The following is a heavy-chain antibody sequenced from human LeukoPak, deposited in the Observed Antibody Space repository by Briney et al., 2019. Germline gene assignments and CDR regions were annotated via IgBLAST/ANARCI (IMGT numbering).Heavy chain of an antibody. CDR1: GFTFSSYS. CDR3: VRDSRPGGAMGLYHNFDF. Sequence: GGSLRLSCAASGFTFSSYSMNWVRQTPGKGLEWVANIKEDGREEYHVDSVKGCFTISRDNTKSSLFLQMNSLRGDDTAVYYCVRDSRPGGAMGLYHNFDFWGQGTLVTVSS. CDR2: IKEDGREE. V-gene: IGHV3-7*01. D-gene: IGHD3-16*01. J-gene: IGHJ4*02.